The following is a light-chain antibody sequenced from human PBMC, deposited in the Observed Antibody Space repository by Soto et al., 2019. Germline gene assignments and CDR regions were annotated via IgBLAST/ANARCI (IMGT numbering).Light chain of an antibody. Sequence: QSVLTQPASVSGSPGQSITISCTGTNSDVGSYNLVSWYQQHPGRGPKLIIYEDTKRPSGVSDRFSGSKSGNLASLIISGLQAEDEADYYCCSYAGGSTWVFGGGTKLTVL. CDR2: EDT. CDR1: NSDVGSYNL. V-gene: IGLV2-23*01. J-gene: IGLJ3*02. CDR3: CSYAGGSTWV.